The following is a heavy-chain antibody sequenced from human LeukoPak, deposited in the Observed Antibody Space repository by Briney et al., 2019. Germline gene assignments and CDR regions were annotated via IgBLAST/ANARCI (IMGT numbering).Heavy chain of an antibody. J-gene: IGHJ4*02. D-gene: IGHD5-18*01. CDR1: GFTFSSYA. CDR3: ARRSNRYSYGSNFDY. Sequence: PGGSLRLSCAASGFTFSSYAMTWVRQAPGKGLELVSGINWNGGSIAYADSVKGRFTVSRDNAKNSLYLQMNSLRAEDTAFYHCARRSNRYSYGSNFDYWGQGTLVTVSS. CDR2: INWNGGSI. V-gene: IGHV3-20*01.